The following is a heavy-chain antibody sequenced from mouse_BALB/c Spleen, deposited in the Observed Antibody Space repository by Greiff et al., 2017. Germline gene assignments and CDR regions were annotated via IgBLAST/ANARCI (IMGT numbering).Heavy chain of an antibody. J-gene: IGHJ3*01. Sequence: VQRVESGGGLVKPGGSLKLSCAASGFTFSSYAMSWVRQSPEKRLEWVAEISSGGSYTYYPDTVTGRFTISRDNAKNTLYLEMSSLRSEDTAMYYCAMITTQVFAYWGQGTLVTVSA. V-gene: IGHV5-9-4*01. CDR1: GFTFSSYA. CDR2: ISSGGSYT. CDR3: AMITTQVFAY. D-gene: IGHD2-4*01.